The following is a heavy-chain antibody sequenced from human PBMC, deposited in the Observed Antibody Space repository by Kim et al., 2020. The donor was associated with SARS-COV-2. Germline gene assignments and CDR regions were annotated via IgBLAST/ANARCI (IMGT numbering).Heavy chain of an antibody. V-gene: IGHV3-21*01. CDR3: ARSVPQGYTYGFDY. Sequence: GGSLRLSCAASGFTFSSYSMNWVRQPPGKGLEWVSSISSSSNYIHYADSVKGRFAISRDNAKDSLYLQMNSLRAEDTAVYYCARSVPQGYTYGFDYWGQGTLVTVSS. CDR1: GFTFSSYS. CDR2: ISSSSNYI. D-gene: IGHD5-18*01. J-gene: IGHJ4*02.